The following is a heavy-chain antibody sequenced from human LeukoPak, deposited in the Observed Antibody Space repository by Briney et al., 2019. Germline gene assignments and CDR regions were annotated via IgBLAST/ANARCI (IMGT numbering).Heavy chain of an antibody. J-gene: IGHJ4*02. CDR2: MYHSGNT. Sequence: SSETLSLTCTVSGYSISTGYYWGWIRQPPGKGLEWIVNMYHSGNTYYNPSLKSRVTISDDTSKNQFSLKLTSVTAGDTAVYYCAGGIVAARWFFDYWGQGTLVTVSS. D-gene: IGHD6-13*01. V-gene: IGHV4-38-2*02. CDR1: GYSISTGYY. CDR3: AGGIVAARWFFDY.